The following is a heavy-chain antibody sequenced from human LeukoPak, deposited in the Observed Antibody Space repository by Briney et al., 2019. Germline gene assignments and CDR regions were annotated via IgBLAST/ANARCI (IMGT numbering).Heavy chain of an antibody. Sequence: GGSLRLSCAASGFTFSNYWIHWVRQAPGKGLVWVSRIDNAGGITTYADSVKGRFTISRDNAENTLYLQMNSLRVEDTAVYYCVRGAFHAGSGNYYDYWGQGTLVTVSS. CDR3: VRGAFHAGSGNYYDY. J-gene: IGHJ4*02. V-gene: IGHV3-74*03. D-gene: IGHD3-22*01. CDR1: GFTFSNYW. CDR2: IDNAGGIT.